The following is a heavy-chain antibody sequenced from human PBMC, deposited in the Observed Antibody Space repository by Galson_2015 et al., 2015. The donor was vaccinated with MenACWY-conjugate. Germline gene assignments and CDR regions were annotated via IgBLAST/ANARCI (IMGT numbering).Heavy chain of an antibody. Sequence: SLRLSCAASGFTFSNYPFHWVRQAPGKGLEYVSGISSVAGSTYNADSVKGRFTISRDNAKNMLFLQMNSLRAEDTAVYYCAKLGNPVLYYYYYYMDVWGRGTTVTVSS. D-gene: IGHD7-27*01. J-gene: IGHJ6*03. CDR1: GFTFSNYP. CDR2: ISSVAGST. CDR3: AKLGNPVLYYYYYYMDV. V-gene: IGHV3-64*04.